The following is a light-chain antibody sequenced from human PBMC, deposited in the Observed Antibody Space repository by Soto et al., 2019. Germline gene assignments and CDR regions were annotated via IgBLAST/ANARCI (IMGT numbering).Light chain of an antibody. CDR3: QQYGSSPLT. CDR2: GAS. J-gene: IGKJ1*01. V-gene: IGKV3-20*01. Sequence: EIVLTQSPGTLSLSPGERATLSCRASQSVSSSYLAWYQQKPGQAPRLFIYGASNRATGIPDRFSGSGSGTDFTLTISRLEPEDFAVYYCQQYGSSPLTFGQGTKVEIK. CDR1: QSVSSSY.